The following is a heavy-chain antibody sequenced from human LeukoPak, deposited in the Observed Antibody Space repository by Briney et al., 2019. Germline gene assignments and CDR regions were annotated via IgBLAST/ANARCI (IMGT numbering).Heavy chain of an antibody. CDR2: IKQDGSEK. D-gene: IGHD7-27*01. J-gene: IGHJ4*02. V-gene: IGHV3-7*01. Sequence: GGSLRLSCAASGFTCSSYWMSWVRQAPGKGLEWVANIKQDGSEKYYVDSVKGRFTISRDNAKNSLYLQMKSLRAEDTAVYYCARASGDFLGFDYWGQGTLVTVSS. CDR1: GFTCSSYW. CDR3: ARASGDFLGFDY.